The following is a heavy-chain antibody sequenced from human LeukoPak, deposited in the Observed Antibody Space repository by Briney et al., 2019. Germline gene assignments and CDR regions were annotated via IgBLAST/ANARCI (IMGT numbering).Heavy chain of an antibody. V-gene: IGHV4-39*01. D-gene: IGHD2-21*02. CDR1: GGSISSSTYY. J-gene: IGHJ3*02. CDR2: IYYSGSP. CDR3: ARHGGDYGYYTFDI. Sequence: SVTLSLTCTVSGGSISSSTYYWGWIRQPPGKGLEWIGSIYYSGSPYDNPSLKSRVTISVDTSKNQFSLKLSSATAADTAAYYCARHGGDYGYYTFDIWGQGTMVTVSP.